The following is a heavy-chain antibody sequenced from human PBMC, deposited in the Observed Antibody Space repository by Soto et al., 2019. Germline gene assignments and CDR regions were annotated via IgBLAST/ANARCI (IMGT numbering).Heavy chain of an antibody. CDR3: ARDTAMDATTRPSYYFDS. D-gene: IGHD5-18*01. Sequence: QVQLVQSGAEVKKPGASVKVSCKASGYTFTSYYMHWVRQAPGQGLEWMGIINPSGGSTSYAQKFQGRVTMTRDTSTSTVYMELSSLRSEDTAVYYCARDTAMDATTRPSYYFDSWGQGTLVTVSS. CDR1: GYTFTSYY. V-gene: IGHV1-46*01. J-gene: IGHJ4*02. CDR2: INPSGGST.